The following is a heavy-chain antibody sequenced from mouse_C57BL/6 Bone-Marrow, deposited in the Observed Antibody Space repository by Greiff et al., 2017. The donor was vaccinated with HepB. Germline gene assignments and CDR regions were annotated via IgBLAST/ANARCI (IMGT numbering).Heavy chain of an antibody. Sequence: VQLQQSGAELVRPGASVKLSCTASGLNIKDDYMHWVKQRPEQGLEWIGGIDPENGDTEYAAKFQGKATITADTSSNTAYLQLSSLTSEDTAVYSCATVDGYSYYFDFWGQGTTLTVSS. CDR1: GLNIKDDY. CDR3: ATVDGYSYYFDF. J-gene: IGHJ2*01. D-gene: IGHD2-3*01. CDR2: IDPENGDT. V-gene: IGHV14-4*01.